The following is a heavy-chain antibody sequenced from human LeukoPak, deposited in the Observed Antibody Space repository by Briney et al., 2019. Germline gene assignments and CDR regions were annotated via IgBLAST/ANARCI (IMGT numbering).Heavy chain of an antibody. CDR1: GFTFSSYA. CDR3: ARDPGEMATKAYYYCMDV. V-gene: IGHV3-30*04. D-gene: IGHD5-24*01. J-gene: IGHJ6*03. CDR2: ISYDGSNK. Sequence: GGSLRLSCAASGFTFSSYAMHWVRQAPGKGLEWVAVISYDGSNKYYADSVKGRFTISRDNSKNTLYLQMNSLRAEDTAVYYCARDPGEMATKAYYYCMDVWGKGTTVTVSS.